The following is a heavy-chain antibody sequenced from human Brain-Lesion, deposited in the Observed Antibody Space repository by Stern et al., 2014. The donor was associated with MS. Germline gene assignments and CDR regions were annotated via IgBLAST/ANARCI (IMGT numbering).Heavy chain of an antibody. V-gene: IGHV4-4*02. Sequence: QVQLQESGPGLVKPWGTLTLSCAGSGCTFSSYHLWTLGRQPPGKGLEWVRVISDGGVASYSPSLKGRVTMSVDKSKNQFSLKRNCVTAADTAIYFCARYDDTSGYYQVGGLDSWGQGTLVSVSS. D-gene: IGHD3-22*01. CDR3: ARYDDTSGYYQVGGLDS. J-gene: IGHJ4*02. CDR1: GCTFSSYHL. CDR2: ISDGGVA.